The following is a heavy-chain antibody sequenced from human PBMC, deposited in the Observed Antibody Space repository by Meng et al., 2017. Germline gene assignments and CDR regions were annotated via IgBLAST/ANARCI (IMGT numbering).Heavy chain of an antibody. CDR3: ARVRRWAFDI. CDR1: GGSFSGYY. CDR2: INHSGST. D-gene: IGHD3-10*01. V-gene: IGHV4-34*01. Sequence: QGQVSPWGAGLLRPSATLSLTGAVYGGSFSGYYWSWIRQPPGKGLEWIGEINHSGSTNYNPSLKSRVTISVDTSKNQFSLKLSSVTAADTAVYYCARVRRWAFDIWGQGTMVTVSS. J-gene: IGHJ3*02.